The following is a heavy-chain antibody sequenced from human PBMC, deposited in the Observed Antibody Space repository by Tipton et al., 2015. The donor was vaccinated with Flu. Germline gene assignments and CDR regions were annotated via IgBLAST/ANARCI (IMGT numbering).Heavy chain of an antibody. J-gene: IGHJ4*02. V-gene: IGHV3-48*03. CDR2: ISSSGNTI. D-gene: IGHD7-27*01. Sequence: SLRLSCAASGFTFSNYEMNWVRQAPGEGLEWLSYISSSGNTISYADSVRGRFTISRDNTKKSLYLQLNSLRAEDTAIYYCATLTGDDYWGQGIMVTVSS. CDR1: GFTFSNYE. CDR3: ATLTGDDY.